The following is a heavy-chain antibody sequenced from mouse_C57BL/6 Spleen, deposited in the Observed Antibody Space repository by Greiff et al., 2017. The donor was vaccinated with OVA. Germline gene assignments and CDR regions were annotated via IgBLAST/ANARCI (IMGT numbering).Heavy chain of an antibody. D-gene: IGHD1-1*01. J-gene: IGHJ3*01. CDR2: IDPSDSYT. CDR1: GYTFTSYW. Sequence: VQLQQPGAELVRPGTSVKLSCKASGYTFTSYWMHWVKQRPGQGLEWIGVIDPSDSYTNYNQKFKGKATLTVDTSSSTAYMQLSSLTSEDSAVYYCASPITTVVAKFAYWGQGTLVTVSA. V-gene: IGHV1-59*01. CDR3: ASPITTVVAKFAY.